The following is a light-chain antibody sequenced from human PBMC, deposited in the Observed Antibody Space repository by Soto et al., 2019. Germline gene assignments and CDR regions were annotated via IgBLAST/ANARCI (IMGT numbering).Light chain of an antibody. J-gene: IGKJ2*01. CDR1: RIITTF. Sequence: DIQMTQSPSSLAASVGDGVTITCRASRIITTFFNWFQQKPGKAPKLLSYAASSLQSGVPSRFIGSGSGTDFTLTITSLQPEDFATHYRQQSYSTPYTFGHGTKVKIK. CDR3: QQSYSTPYT. V-gene: IGKV1-39*01. CDR2: AAS.